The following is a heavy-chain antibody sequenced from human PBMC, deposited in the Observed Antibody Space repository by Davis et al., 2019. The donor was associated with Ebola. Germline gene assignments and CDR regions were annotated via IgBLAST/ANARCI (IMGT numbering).Heavy chain of an antibody. CDR2: ISYDGSNK. V-gene: IGHV3-30*18. J-gene: IGHJ4*02. CDR1: GFTVSSNY. CDR3: AKDHLDY. Sequence: GESLKISCAASGFTVSSNYMYWVRQAPGKGLEWVAVISYDGSNKYYADSVKGRFTISRDNSKNTLYLQMNSLRAEDTAVYYCAKDHLDYWGQGTLVTVSS.